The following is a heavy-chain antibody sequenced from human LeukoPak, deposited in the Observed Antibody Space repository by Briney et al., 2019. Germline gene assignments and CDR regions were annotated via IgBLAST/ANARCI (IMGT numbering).Heavy chain of an antibody. CDR2: IDPSDSYT. CDR1: GYSFSSYW. D-gene: IGHD3-10*01. J-gene: IGHJ4*02. V-gene: IGHV5-10-1*01. Sequence: GESLKISCKGSGYSFSSYWINWVRQMPGKGLEWMGRIDPSDSYTNYNPSFQGHVTISADKSISTAYLQWSSLMASDTAMYYCARHTISDYWGQGTQVTVSS. CDR3: ARHTISDY.